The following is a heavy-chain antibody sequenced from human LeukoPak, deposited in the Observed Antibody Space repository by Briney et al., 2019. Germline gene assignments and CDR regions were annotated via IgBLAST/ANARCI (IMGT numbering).Heavy chain of an antibody. V-gene: IGHV4-31*03. CDR3: ARLAAEKYYYYYMDV. D-gene: IGHD2-15*01. Sequence: SETLSLTCTVPGGSISSGGYYWSWIRQHPGKGLEWIGYIYYSGSTYYHPSLKSRFTISVYTSKNQFSLKLSSVTAADTAVYYCARLAAEKYYYYYMDVWGKGTTVTVSS. CDR2: IYYSGST. J-gene: IGHJ6*03. CDR1: GGSISSGGYY.